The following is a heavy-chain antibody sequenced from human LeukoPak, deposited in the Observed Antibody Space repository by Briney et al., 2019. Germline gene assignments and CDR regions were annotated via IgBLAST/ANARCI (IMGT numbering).Heavy chain of an antibody. D-gene: IGHD6-19*01. Sequence: GGSLRLSCAASGFTFSSYGIHWVRQAPGKGLEWVSSISGSSSYINYADSVKGRFTISRDNAKNSLYLQMNSLRAEDTAVYHCARDRSGYGNWFDPWGQGTLVTVSS. CDR3: ARDRSGYGNWFDP. CDR1: GFTFSSYG. J-gene: IGHJ5*02. CDR2: ISGSSSYI. V-gene: IGHV3-21*01.